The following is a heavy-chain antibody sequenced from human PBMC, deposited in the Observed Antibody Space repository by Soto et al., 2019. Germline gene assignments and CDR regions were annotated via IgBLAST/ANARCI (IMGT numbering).Heavy chain of an antibody. Sequence: PSETLSLTCTVSGGSINSRNYNWGWIRQPPGKGLEWLGNIYYGGSTYYNPSLKSRVSISVDTSKNQFSLKLGSVTAADTAVYYCARRDLAGDTEAHNWFDPWGQGTLVTVSS. CDR1: GGSINSRNYN. CDR2: IYYGGST. V-gene: IGHV4-39*01. J-gene: IGHJ5*02. CDR3: ARRDLAGDTEAHNWFDP. D-gene: IGHD1-26*01.